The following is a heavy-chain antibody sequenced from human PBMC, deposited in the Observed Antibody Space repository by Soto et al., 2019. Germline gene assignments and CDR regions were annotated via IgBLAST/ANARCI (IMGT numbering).Heavy chain of an antibody. CDR2: IYYSGST. J-gene: IGHJ5*02. Sequence: PSETLSLTCTVSGGSISSYYWSWIRQPPGKGLEWIGYIYYSGSTNYNPSLKSRVTISVDTSKNQFSLKLSSVTAADTAVYYCPRTRGYTRSWYYYWLGPCGQGSLFPVYS. CDR1: GGSISSYY. CDR3: PRTRGYTRSWYYYWLGP. V-gene: IGHV4-59*01. D-gene: IGHD6-13*01.